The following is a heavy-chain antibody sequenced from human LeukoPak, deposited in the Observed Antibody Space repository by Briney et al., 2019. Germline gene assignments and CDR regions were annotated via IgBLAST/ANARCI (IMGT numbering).Heavy chain of an antibody. D-gene: IGHD3-22*01. J-gene: IGHJ4*02. CDR3: ARHSSQSHFDY. CDR2: VNNYNGNT. Sequence: GASVKVSCKASGYIFASYAFSWVRQAPGQGLEWMGWVNNYNGNTDYARNLQGRVTMTTETSTNTAYMELRSLRSGDTAVYFCARHSSQSHFDYWGQGTLVTVSS. CDR1: GYIFASYA. V-gene: IGHV1-18*01.